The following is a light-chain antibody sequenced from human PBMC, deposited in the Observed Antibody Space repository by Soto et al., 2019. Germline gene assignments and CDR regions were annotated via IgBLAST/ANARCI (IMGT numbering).Light chain of an antibody. CDR3: LQHNTYPNT. CDR1: QAIKDH. Sequence: DIQMTQSPSSLSASVGDRVTITCRASQAIKDHLGWYQQKPGEAPKRLIYAASTLHSGVTSRFSGSGSGTEFTLTISSLQPEDFATYYCLQHNTYPNTFGQGTRL. J-gene: IGKJ5*01. V-gene: IGKV1-17*01. CDR2: AAS.